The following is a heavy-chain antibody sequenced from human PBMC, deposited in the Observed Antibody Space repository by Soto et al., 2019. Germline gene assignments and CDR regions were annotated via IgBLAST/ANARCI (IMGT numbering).Heavy chain of an antibody. CDR2: INPSGGST. CDR3: ASPRPGASTDDAFDI. Sequence: ASVKVSCKASGYTFTSYYMHWVRQAPGQGLDWMGIINPSGGSTSYAQKFQGRVTMTRDTSTSTVYMELSSLRSEDTAVYYCASPRPGASTDDAFDIWGQGTMVTVSS. D-gene: IGHD3-10*01. J-gene: IGHJ3*02. CDR1: GYTFTSYY. V-gene: IGHV1-46*01.